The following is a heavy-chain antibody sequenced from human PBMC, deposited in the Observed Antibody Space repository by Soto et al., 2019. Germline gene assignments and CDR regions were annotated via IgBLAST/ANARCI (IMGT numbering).Heavy chain of an antibody. D-gene: IGHD2-21*02. V-gene: IGHV3-7*01. CDR2: IKQDGGEK. Sequence: EVQLVESGGGLVQPGGSLRLSCVAAGFTFSTYWMSWVRQAPGKGLEWVANIKQDGGEKYYVDSVKGRFTISRDNAKNGHDLHMNSLSVEATAVYYWARDPTVTARGGYFDFWGRGALVAVPS. J-gene: IGHJ2*01. CDR1: GFTFSTYW. CDR3: ARDPTVTARGGYFDF.